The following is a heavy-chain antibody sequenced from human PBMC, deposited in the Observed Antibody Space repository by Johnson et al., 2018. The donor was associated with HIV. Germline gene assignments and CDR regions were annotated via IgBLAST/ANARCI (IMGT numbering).Heavy chain of an antibody. V-gene: IGHV3-33*01. Sequence: VQLVESGGVLVRPGGSLRLSCAASGFTFSSYAMHWVRQAPGKGLEWVAVIWYDGSNKYYADSVKGRFTISRDNSKNTLYLQMNSLRVEDTAVYYCARDNWNYNAFDIWGQGTMVTVSS. CDR3: ARDNWNYNAFDI. D-gene: IGHD1-7*01. CDR2: IWYDGSNK. J-gene: IGHJ3*02. CDR1: GFTFSSYA.